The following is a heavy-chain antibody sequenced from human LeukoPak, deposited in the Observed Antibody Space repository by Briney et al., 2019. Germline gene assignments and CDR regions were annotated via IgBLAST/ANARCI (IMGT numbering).Heavy chain of an antibody. D-gene: IGHD5-12*01. CDR3: ARGIGGYALNWFDP. V-gene: IGHV1-8*01. Sequence: ASVKVSCKASGYTFTTHDINWVRQAPGEGLEWMGWIDPTNQNTYYAQKFQGRVTMTRNTSISTAYMELSRLRSEDTAVYYCARGIGGYALNWFDPWGQGTLVTVSS. CDR1: GYTFTTHD. J-gene: IGHJ5*02. CDR2: IDPTNQNT.